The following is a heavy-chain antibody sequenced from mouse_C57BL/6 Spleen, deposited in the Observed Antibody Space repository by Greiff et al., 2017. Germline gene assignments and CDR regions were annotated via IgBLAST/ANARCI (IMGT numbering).Heavy chain of an antibody. CDR2: ISGGGGNT. J-gene: IGHJ4*01. CDR3: ARDYNSPHYYAMDY. V-gene: IGHV5-9*01. D-gene: IGHD2-4*01. Sequence: EVKLMESGGGLVKPGGSLKLSCAASGFTFSSYTMSWVRQTPEKRLEWVATISGGGGNTYYPDSVKGRFTISRDNAKNTLYLQMSSLRSEDTALYYCARDYNSPHYYAMDYWGQGTSVTVSS. CDR1: GFTFSSYT.